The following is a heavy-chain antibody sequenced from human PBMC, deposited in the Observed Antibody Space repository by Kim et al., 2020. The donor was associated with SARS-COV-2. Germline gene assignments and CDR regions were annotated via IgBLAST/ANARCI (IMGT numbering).Heavy chain of an antibody. V-gene: IGHV3-9*01. CDR1: GFTFGEYA. J-gene: IGHJ6*03. D-gene: IGHD1-1*01. CDR2: ISWNGGSR. Sequence: GGSLRLSCAASGFTFGEYAMHWVRQAPGKGLEWVSGISWNGGSRGYADSVKGRFTISRDNANNSLYLQMNSLRGEDTALYYCAKANWNKYDYYYMDVWGKGTTVTVSS. CDR3: AKANWNKYDYYYMDV.